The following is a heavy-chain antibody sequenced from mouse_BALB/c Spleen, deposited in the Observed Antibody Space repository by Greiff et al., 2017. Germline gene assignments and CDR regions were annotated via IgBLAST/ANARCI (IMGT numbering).Heavy chain of an antibody. D-gene: IGHD2-4*01. V-gene: IGHV3-2*02. Sequence: VQLQQSGPGLVKPSQSLSLTCTVTGYSITSDYAWNWIRQFPGNKLEWVGYISYSGSTSYNPSLKSRISITRDTSKNQFFLQLNSVTTEDTATYYCARSSYDYDGVFAYWGQGTLVTVSA. CDR3: ARSSYDYDGVFAY. J-gene: IGHJ3*01. CDR2: ISYSGST. CDR1: GYSITSDYA.